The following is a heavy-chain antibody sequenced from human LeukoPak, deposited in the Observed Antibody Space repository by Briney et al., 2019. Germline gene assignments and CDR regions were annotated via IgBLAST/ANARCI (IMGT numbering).Heavy chain of an antibody. D-gene: IGHD2-2*01. CDR3: ARDFDQLLSSNGAFDI. CDR2: IYTSGST. J-gene: IGHJ3*02. Sequence: SETLSLTCTVSGGSISSYYWSWIRQPAGKGLEWIGRIYTSGSTNYNPSLKSRVTMSVDTSKNQFSLKLSSVTAADTAVYYCARDFDQLLSSNGAFDIWGQGTMVTVSS. CDR1: GGSISSYY. V-gene: IGHV4-4*07.